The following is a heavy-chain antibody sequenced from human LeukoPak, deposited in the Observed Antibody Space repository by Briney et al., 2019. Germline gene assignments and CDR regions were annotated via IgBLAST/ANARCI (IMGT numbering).Heavy chain of an antibody. Sequence: ASVKVSCKASGYTFTNYDINWVRQATGQGLEWMGWMNPNSGNTGYAQNLQGRVTMTRDTSISTAYMELTNLRSEDTAVYHCARVYGEIDYWGQGTLVTVSS. J-gene: IGHJ4*02. CDR2: MNPNSGNT. V-gene: IGHV1-8*01. CDR1: GYTFTNYD. D-gene: IGHD4/OR15-4a*01. CDR3: ARVYGEIDY.